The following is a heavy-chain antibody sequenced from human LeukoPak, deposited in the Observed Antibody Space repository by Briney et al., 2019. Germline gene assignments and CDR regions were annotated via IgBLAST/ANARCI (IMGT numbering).Heavy chain of an antibody. CDR3: ARGGSYLSAFDI. Sequence: GGSLRLSCAASGFTFSSYGMSWVRQAPGKGLEWVSAISATGGTTYYADSVKGRFTISRDNSKNTLYLQMNSLRAEDTAVYYCARGGSYLSAFDIWGQGTMVTVSS. CDR2: ISATGGTT. V-gene: IGHV3-23*01. CDR1: GFTFSSYG. D-gene: IGHD1-26*01. J-gene: IGHJ3*02.